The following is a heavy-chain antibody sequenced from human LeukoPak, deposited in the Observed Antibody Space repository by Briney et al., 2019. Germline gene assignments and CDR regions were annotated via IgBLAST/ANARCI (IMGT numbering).Heavy chain of an antibody. J-gene: IGHJ5*02. CDR2: INPNSGGT. Sequence: ASVKVSCKASGYTFTGYYIHWVRQAPGQGLEWMGWINPNSGGTNYAQKFQGRVTMTRDTSISTAYMELSRLRSDDTAVYYCHGEDRQLGAGGPWGQGTLVTVSS. V-gene: IGHV1-2*02. CDR1: GYTFTGYY. D-gene: IGHD6-6*01. CDR3: HGEDRQLGAGGP.